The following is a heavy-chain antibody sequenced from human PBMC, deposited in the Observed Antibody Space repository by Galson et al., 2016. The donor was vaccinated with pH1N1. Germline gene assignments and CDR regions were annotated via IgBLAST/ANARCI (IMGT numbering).Heavy chain of an antibody. CDR2: IYTSGST. V-gene: IGHV4-4*08. CDR3: ASLRMKSELLWFGEYFDF. J-gene: IGHJ4*02. D-gene: IGHD3-10*01. CDR1: GGSISSYY. Sequence: SETLSLTCTVSGGSISSYYWSWIRQPAGKGLEWIGHIYTSGSTNYNPSLKSRVTISVDTSKNQFSLKLNSVTAADTAAYYCASLRMKSELLWFGEYFDFWGQGTLVTVSS.